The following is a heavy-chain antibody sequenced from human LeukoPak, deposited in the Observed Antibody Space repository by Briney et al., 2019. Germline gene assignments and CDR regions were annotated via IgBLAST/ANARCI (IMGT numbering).Heavy chain of an antibody. CDR2: IYYSGST. J-gene: IGHJ4*02. Sequence: SETLSLTCTVSGGSISSYYWSWIRQPPGKGLEWIGYIYYSGSTNYNPSLKSRVTISVDTSKNQFSLKLSSVTAADTAVYYCARSYCGGDCYSFDHWGQGTLVTVSS. CDR3: ARSYCGGDCYSFDH. V-gene: IGHV4-59*01. D-gene: IGHD2-21*02. CDR1: GGSISSYY.